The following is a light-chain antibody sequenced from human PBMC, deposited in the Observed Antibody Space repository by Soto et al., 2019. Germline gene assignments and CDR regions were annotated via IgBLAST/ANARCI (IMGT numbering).Light chain of an antibody. CDR2: GAS. J-gene: IGKJ1*01. CDR1: QSVSSSY. Sequence: EIVLTQSPGTLSLSPGERATLSCRASQSVSSSYLAWYQQKPGQAPRLLIYGASSRATGIPDRFSGSGSGTDFTLTISRLEPEDFAVYYCQQYGSSPQWTFGQGTKGDI. V-gene: IGKV3-20*01. CDR3: QQYGSSPQWT.